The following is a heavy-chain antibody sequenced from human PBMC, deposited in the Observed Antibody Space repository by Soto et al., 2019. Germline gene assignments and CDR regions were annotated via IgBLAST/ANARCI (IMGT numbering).Heavy chain of an antibody. D-gene: IGHD6-19*01. J-gene: IGHJ4*02. CDR3: ARAGIAVAGSVLFDY. CDR1: GYTFTRYY. Sequence: ASVKVSCKASGYTFTRYYMHWVRPAPGQGLEWMGIINPSGGSTSYAQKFQGRVTMTRDTSTSTVYMELSSLRSEDTAVYYCARAGIAVAGSVLFDYWGQGTLVTVSS. CDR2: INPSGGST. V-gene: IGHV1-46*01.